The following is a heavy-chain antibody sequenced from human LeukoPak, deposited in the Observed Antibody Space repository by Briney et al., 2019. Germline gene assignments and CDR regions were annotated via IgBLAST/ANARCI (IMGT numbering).Heavy chain of an antibody. CDR2: ISYSGST. CDR3: ARHRNSHGYDY. V-gene: IGHV4-39*01. J-gene: IGHJ4*02. D-gene: IGHD6-25*01. Sequence: SETLSLTCTVSGGSVSSSSAIYYWGWVRQPPGKGLEWIGSISYSGSTYYNPSLKSRVTISADTSNNHFSLKLTSLTAADTAVYYCARHRNSHGYDYWGQGTLVTVPS. CDR1: GGSVSSSSAIYY.